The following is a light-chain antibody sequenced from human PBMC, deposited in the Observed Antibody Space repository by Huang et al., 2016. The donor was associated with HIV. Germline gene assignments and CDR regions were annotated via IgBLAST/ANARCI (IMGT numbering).Light chain of an antibody. CDR1: QSVYASSTSKDY. J-gene: IGKJ1*01. Sequence: DIIMSQSPESLTVSLGERATLNCRSSQSVYASSTSKDYMAWFQQKPGQPPKLLLFWASSREVGVPERFSGSGSGTHFTLTIANLQPEDAAIYYCQQYYSLPQTFGQGTRV. V-gene: IGKV4-1*01. CDR2: WAS. CDR3: QQYYSLPQT.